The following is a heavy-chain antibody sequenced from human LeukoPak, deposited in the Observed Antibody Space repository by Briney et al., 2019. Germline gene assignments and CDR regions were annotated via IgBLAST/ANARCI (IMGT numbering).Heavy chain of an antibody. CDR3: TRALGFPYYAMDV. Sequence: ASVKVSCKASGYTFTAYVMHWVRQAPGQRLEWMGWINAGNGNTKYSQEYQGRVTTTRDTFANTIYMELSSLRSEDTAVYYCTRALGFPYYAMDVWGQGTTVTVCS. D-gene: IGHD6-13*01. J-gene: IGHJ6*02. CDR2: INAGNGNT. CDR1: GYTFTAYV. V-gene: IGHV1-3*01.